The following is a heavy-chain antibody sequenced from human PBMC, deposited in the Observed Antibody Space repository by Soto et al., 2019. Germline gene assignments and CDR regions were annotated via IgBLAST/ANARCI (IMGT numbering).Heavy chain of an antibody. CDR2: IWYDGSNK. D-gene: IGHD2-15*01. Sequence: GGSLRLSCAASGFTFSSYGMHWVRQAPGKGLEWVAVIWYDGSNKYYADSVKGRFTISRDNSKNTLYLQMNSLRAEDTAVYYCARDEVRGVASGDAFDIWGQGTMVTVSS. CDR1: GFTFSSYG. J-gene: IGHJ3*02. CDR3: ARDEVRGVASGDAFDI. V-gene: IGHV3-33*01.